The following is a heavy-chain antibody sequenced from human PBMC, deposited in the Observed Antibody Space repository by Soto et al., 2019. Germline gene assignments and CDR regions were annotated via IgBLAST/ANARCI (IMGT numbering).Heavy chain of an antibody. CDR3: AYGDSRGPFDS. D-gene: IGHD4-17*01. Sequence: SETLSLTCAVYAGSFSHYYWNWIRQSPGKGLEWIGYIYNSGSTNYNPSLKSRVTISVDTSKNQFSLKLSSVTAADTALYYCAYGDSRGPFDSWGQGTLVTVSS. J-gene: IGHJ4*02. V-gene: IGHV4-59*01. CDR1: AGSFSHYY. CDR2: IYNSGST.